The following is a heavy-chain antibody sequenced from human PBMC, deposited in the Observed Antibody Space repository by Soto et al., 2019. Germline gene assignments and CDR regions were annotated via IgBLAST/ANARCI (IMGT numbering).Heavy chain of an antibody. Sequence: QVQLVQSGAEVKKPGASVKVSCKASGYTFTSYGISWVRQAPGQGLEWMGWISAYNGNTNYAQKLQGRVTMTTDTATSTAYMELRSLRSADTAVYYCARDGPTLAAAADYYYYGMDVWGQGTTVTVSS. J-gene: IGHJ6*02. V-gene: IGHV1-18*01. D-gene: IGHD6-13*01. CDR3: ARDGPTLAAAADYYYYGMDV. CDR1: GYTFTSYG. CDR2: ISAYNGNT.